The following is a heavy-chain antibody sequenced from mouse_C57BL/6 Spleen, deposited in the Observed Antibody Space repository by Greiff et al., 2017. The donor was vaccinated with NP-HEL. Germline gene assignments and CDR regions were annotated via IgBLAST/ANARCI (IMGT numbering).Heavy chain of an antibody. V-gene: IGHV14-2*01. CDR2: IDPEDGET. Sequence: VQLQQSGAELVKPGASVKLSCTASGFNIKDYYMHWVKQRTEQGLEWIGRIDPEDGETNYAPKFQGKATITAYTSSNTAYLQLSSLTSEDTAVYYCARSTWGSYDAMDYWGQGTSVTVSS. CDR3: ARSTWGSYDAMDY. CDR1: GFNIKDYY. D-gene: IGHD1-1*02. J-gene: IGHJ4*01.